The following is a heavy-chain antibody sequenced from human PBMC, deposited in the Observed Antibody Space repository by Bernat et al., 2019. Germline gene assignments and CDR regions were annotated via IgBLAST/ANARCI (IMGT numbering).Heavy chain of an antibody. Sequence: EVQLVETGGGLIQPGRSLRLPFAASGLTVSTNYMSWVRQAPGKGLEWVSVLYSGGTTYYADSVKGRFTMSGDNSKNRLYLQIDSLRAVDTAVYYCAKAVSSRDCYNLDAFDIWGRGAMVTVSS. CDR3: AKAVSSRDCYNLDAFDI. D-gene: IGHD5-24*01. CDR1: GLTVSTNY. CDR2: LYSGGTT. V-gene: IGHV3-53*02. J-gene: IGHJ3*02.